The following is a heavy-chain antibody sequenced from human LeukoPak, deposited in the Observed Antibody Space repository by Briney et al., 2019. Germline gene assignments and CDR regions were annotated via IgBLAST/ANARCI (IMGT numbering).Heavy chain of an antibody. Sequence: KPSETLSLTCAVYGGSFSGYYWSWIRQPPGKGLEWIGEINHSGSTNYNPSLKSRVTISVDTSKNQFSLKLSSVTAADTAVYYCARGRPYSSSWCGGRKNDYWGQGTLVTVSS. CDR3: ARGRPYSSSWCGGRKNDY. D-gene: IGHD6-13*01. CDR2: INHSGST. CDR1: GGSFSGYY. J-gene: IGHJ4*02. V-gene: IGHV4-34*01.